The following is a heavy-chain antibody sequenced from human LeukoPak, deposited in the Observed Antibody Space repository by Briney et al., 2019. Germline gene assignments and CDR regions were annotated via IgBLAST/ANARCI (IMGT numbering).Heavy chain of an antibody. Sequence: SETLSLTCTVSGYSISSGYYWGWIRQPPGKGLEWIGSIYHSGSTYYNPSLKSQVTISVDTSKNQFSLKLSSVTAADTAVYYCARDKEQQLPRDWGQGTLVTVSS. V-gene: IGHV4-38-2*02. J-gene: IGHJ4*02. CDR3: ARDKEQQLPRD. CDR2: IYHSGST. CDR1: GYSISSGYY. D-gene: IGHD6-13*01.